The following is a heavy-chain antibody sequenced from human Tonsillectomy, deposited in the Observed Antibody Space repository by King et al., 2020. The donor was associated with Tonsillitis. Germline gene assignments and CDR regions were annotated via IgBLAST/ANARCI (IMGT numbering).Heavy chain of an antibody. CDR3: ARDQSGYTYGFQAGFDY. J-gene: IGHJ4*02. Sequence: VQLVESGGGLVQPGGSRRLSGAAPGSTFSTYWMSWFRQAPGKGLEGLAKIKQVGSGKYNLDSGKGRSTISRGNAKNSLYLQMNSLRAEDTAVYYCARDQSGYTYGFQAGFDYWGQGTLVTVSS. CDR2: IKQVGSGK. V-gene: IGHV3-7*03. CDR1: GSTFSTYW. D-gene: IGHD5-18*01.